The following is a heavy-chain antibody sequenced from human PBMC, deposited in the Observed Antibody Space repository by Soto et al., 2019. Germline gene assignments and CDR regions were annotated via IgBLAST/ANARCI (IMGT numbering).Heavy chain of an antibody. CDR1: GGSISSYY. Sequence: QVQLQESGPGLVNPSETLSLTCTVSGGSISSYYWSWIRQPPGKGLEWIGYISYSGSTNYNPSLKSRVIMSVDTSKNQFSLKLSSVTAADTAVYYCARPYNSGWYAGWGYWGQGTLVTVSS. CDR2: ISYSGST. V-gene: IGHV4-59*08. CDR3: ARPYNSGWYAGWGY. D-gene: IGHD6-19*01. J-gene: IGHJ4*02.